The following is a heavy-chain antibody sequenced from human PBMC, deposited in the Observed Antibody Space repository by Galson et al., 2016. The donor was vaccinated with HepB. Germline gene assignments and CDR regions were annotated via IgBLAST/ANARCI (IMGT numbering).Heavy chain of an antibody. D-gene: IGHD2-8*02. CDR3: ARSGQIVLGAIDV. CDR1: GFTFRTYG. CDR2: ISYDGRQK. Sequence: SLRLSCAASGFTFRTYGFHWVRQATGKGLEWLALISYDGRQKYYADSVDGRFTVSRDNSMDTLYLQMNNLRTDDTAVYYCARSGQIVLGAIDVWGQGTTVTVSS. J-gene: IGHJ6*02. V-gene: IGHV3-30*14.